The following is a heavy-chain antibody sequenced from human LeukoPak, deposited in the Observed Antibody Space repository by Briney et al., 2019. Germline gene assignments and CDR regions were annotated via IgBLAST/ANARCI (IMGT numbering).Heavy chain of an antibody. CDR3: AREAGSSGSFDY. D-gene: IGHD6-19*01. CDR1: GGSVSSGSYY. CDR2: IYYSGST. Sequence: SETLSLTCTVSGGSVSSGSYYWSWIRQPPGKRLEWIGYIYYSGSTKYNPSLKSRVTISADTSKNQFSLKLTSVTAADTAVYYCAREAGSSGSFDYWGQGTLVTVSS. V-gene: IGHV4-61*01. J-gene: IGHJ4*02.